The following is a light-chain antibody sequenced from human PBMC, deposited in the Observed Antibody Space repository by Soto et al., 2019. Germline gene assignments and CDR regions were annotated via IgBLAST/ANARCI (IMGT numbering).Light chain of an antibody. CDR1: QYVGNW. Sequence: DIQMTQSPSTLSASVGDRVTITCRASQYVGNWLAWYQQKPGTAPKLLIYRASTLESGVPSRFSGSGSGSDFALTINSLQPDDFATSFCQHYDTYSGTFGPGTNVDIK. J-gene: IGKJ3*01. CDR2: RAS. V-gene: IGKV1-5*03. CDR3: QHYDTYSGT.